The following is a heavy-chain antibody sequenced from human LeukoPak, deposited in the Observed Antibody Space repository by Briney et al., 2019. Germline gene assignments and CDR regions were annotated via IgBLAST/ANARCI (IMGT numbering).Heavy chain of an antibody. Sequence: ASVKVSCKASRYIFTSYYMHWVRQAPGQGLEWMGMINPSGGSTSYAQKFQGRVTMTRDTSTSTVYMELSSLRSEDTAVYFCARDLASSGYYWDWGQGTLVTVSS. D-gene: IGHD3-22*01. CDR1: RYIFTSYY. CDR2: INPSGGST. V-gene: IGHV1-46*01. J-gene: IGHJ4*02. CDR3: ARDLASSGYYWD.